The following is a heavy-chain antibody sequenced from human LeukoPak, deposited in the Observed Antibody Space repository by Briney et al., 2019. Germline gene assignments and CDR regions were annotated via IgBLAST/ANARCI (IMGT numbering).Heavy chain of an antibody. J-gene: IGHJ4*02. CDR3: ARGDVVGAKITYYFDY. D-gene: IGHD1-26*01. CDR1: GGSISSYY. Sequence: SETLSLTCTVSGGSISSYYWSWIRRPPGKGLEWIGYIYYSGSTNYNPSLKSRVTISVDTSKNQFSLKLSSVTAADTAVYYCARGDVVGAKITYYFDYWGQGTLVTVSS. CDR2: IYYSGST. V-gene: IGHV4-59*12.